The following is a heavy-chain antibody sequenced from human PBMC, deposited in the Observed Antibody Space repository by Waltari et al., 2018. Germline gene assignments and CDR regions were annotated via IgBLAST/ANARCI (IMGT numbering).Heavy chain of an antibody. Sequence: QVQLVESGGGVVQPGGSLRLSCAASGFTFSGYGLHWVRQVPGKLLEWGAFITFDGTKKYHADSVKGRFTISRDNPKNTMFLQMNSLRPDDTAIYYCASIFAGTAVTTIQPIDIWGQGTMVTVSS. V-gene: IGHV3-30*02. CDR1: GFTFSGYG. J-gene: IGHJ3*02. CDR2: ITFDGTKK. CDR3: ASIFAGTAVTTIQPIDI. D-gene: IGHD4-17*01.